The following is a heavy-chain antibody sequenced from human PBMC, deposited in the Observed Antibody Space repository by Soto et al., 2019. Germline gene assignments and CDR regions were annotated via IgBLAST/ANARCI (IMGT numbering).Heavy chain of an antibody. CDR3: AHRLLDCSGGSCYGNFDY. CDR1: GFSLNTRGVG. CDR2: IYWDDDK. Sequence: QITLKESGPTLVKPTQTLTLTCTFSGFSLNTRGVGVGWIRQPPGKALEWLALIYWDDDKRYSPSLKSRLTITKDTSKNQVVLTMTNMDPVDTATYYCAHRLLDCSGGSCYGNFDYWGQGTLVTVSS. J-gene: IGHJ4*02. D-gene: IGHD2-15*01. V-gene: IGHV2-5*02.